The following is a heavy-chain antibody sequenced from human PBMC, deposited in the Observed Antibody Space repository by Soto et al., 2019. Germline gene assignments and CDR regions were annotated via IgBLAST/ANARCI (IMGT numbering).Heavy chain of an antibody. D-gene: IGHD3-9*01. CDR2: IYPGDSDT. V-gene: IGHV5-51*01. Sequence: GESLKISCKGSGYSFTSYWIGWVRQMPGKGLEWMGIIYPGDSDTRYSPSFQGQVTISADKSISTAYLQWSSLKASDTAMYYCARHLYDILTGYYKSYYYYYMDVWGKGTTVTVSS. J-gene: IGHJ6*03. CDR1: GYSFTSYW. CDR3: ARHLYDILTGYYKSYYYYYMDV.